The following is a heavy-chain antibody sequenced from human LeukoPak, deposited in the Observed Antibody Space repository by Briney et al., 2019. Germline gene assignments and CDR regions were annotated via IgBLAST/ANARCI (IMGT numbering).Heavy chain of an antibody. J-gene: IGHJ4*02. CDR2: IYSDGSRT. Sequence: GGSLRLSCAASGFTYSSFAMHWVRQAPGKGLEYLSAIYSDGSRTYYADSVKGRFTISRDNSKNTLYFEMSSLRVEDTAVYYCVKSPGSGWPVWGQGTLLTVSS. D-gene: IGHD6-19*01. V-gene: IGHV3-64D*06. CDR3: VKSPGSGWPV. CDR1: GFTYSSFA.